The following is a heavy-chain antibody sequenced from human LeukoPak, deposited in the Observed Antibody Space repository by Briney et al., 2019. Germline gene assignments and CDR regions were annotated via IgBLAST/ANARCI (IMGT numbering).Heavy chain of an antibody. CDR2: ISAYNGNT. Sequence: ASVKVSCKASGYTFTSYGISWVRQAPGQGLEWMGWISAYNGNTNYAQKLQGRVTMTTDTSTSTAYMGLRSLRSDDTAVYYCARVRGYCSSTSCYGENWFDPWGQGTLVTVSS. CDR3: ARVRGYCSSTSCYGENWFDP. J-gene: IGHJ5*02. CDR1: GYTFTSYG. D-gene: IGHD2-2*01. V-gene: IGHV1-18*04.